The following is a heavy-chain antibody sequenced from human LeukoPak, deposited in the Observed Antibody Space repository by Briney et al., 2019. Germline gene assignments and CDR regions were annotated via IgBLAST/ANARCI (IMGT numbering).Heavy chain of an antibody. CDR2: IYPGDSAT. CDR1: GYIFTAYW. CDR3: ARPAAGLGGFDY. V-gene: IGHV5-51*01. D-gene: IGHD3-16*01. J-gene: IGHJ4*02. Sequence: PGESLKISCRGSGYIFTAYWIAWVRQVPGKGLEWMATIYPGDSATTYSPSFQGQVTISADKSITTAYLQWSSLKASDTAMYYCARPAAGLGGFDYWGQGTLVTVSS.